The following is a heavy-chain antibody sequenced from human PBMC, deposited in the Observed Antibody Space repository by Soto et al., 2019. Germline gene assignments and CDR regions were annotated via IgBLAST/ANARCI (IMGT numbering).Heavy chain of an antibody. V-gene: IGHV3-23*01. CDR3: AKDSSDILTGYFRYYYYYYGMDV. Sequence: EVQLLDSGGGWVQPGGSLRLSCVASGFVFSSYAMSWVRQAPGKGLEWVSAISGSGGSTYYADSVKGRFTISRDNSKNTLYLQMNSLRAEDTAVYYCAKDSSDILTGYFRYYYYYYGMDVWGQGTTVTVSS. D-gene: IGHD3-9*01. CDR2: ISGSGGST. J-gene: IGHJ6*02. CDR1: GFVFSSYA.